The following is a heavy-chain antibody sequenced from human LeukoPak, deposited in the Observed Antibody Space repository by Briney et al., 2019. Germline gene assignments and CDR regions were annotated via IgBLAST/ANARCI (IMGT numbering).Heavy chain of an antibody. CDR1: GGSISSGDYY. D-gene: IGHD3-22*01. V-gene: IGHV4-30-4*02. CDR2: IYYSGST. Sequence: SETLSLTCTVSGGSISSGDYYWSWIRQPPGKGLEWIGYIYYSGSTYYNPSLKSRVTISVDTSKNQFSLKLSSVTAADTAVYYCARETASSGYPFDYWGQGTLVTVSS. J-gene: IGHJ4*02. CDR3: ARETASSGYPFDY.